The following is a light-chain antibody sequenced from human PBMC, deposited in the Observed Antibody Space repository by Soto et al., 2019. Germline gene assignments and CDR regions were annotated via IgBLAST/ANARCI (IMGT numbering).Light chain of an antibody. J-gene: IGKJ1*01. CDR3: QQYGSSGT. V-gene: IGKV3-20*01. Sequence: EIVMTQSPATLSVSPGERATVSCRASQSLNSNLAWYQQKPGQAPRLLIYGASNRATGIPDRFSGSGSGTDFTLTISRLEPEDFAVYYCQQYGSSGTFGQGTKVDIK. CDR1: QSLNSN. CDR2: GAS.